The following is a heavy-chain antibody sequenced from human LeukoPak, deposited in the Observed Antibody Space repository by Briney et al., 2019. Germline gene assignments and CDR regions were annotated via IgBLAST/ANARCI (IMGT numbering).Heavy chain of an antibody. J-gene: IGHJ4*02. Sequence: ASVRVSCKASGYTFAIYGISWVRQAPGQGLEWMGWINPNSGGTNYAQKFQGRVTMTRDTSISTAYMELSRLRSDDTAVYYCARDLTYYYDSSGYYLYYWGQGTLVTVSS. CDR2: INPNSGGT. CDR3: ARDLTYYYDSSGYYLYY. V-gene: IGHV1-2*02. CDR1: GYTFAIYG. D-gene: IGHD3-22*01.